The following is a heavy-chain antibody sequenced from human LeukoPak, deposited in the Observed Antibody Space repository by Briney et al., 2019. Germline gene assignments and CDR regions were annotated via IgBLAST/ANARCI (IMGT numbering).Heavy chain of an antibody. CDR1: GGTFSSYA. CDR3: ARTRKAAAGRKTSFDY. V-gene: IGHV1-8*02. J-gene: IGHJ4*02. CDR2: MNPNSGNT. D-gene: IGHD6-13*01. Sequence: ASVKVSCKASGGTFSSYAISWVRQAPGQGLEWMGWMNPNSGNTGYAQKFQGRVTMTRNTSISTAYMELSSLRSEDTAVYYCARTRKAAAGRKTSFDYWGQGTLVTVSS.